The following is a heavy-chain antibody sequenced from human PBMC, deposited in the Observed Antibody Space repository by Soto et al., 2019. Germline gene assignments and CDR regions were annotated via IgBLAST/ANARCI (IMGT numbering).Heavy chain of an antibody. Sequence: GGSLRLSCVGSGFIFSNNAMHWVRQAPGKGLEWVAFISYDSSEIFYADSVKGRFTISRDNPKNTLFLLMNSPRADDTAVYYCAIARVADSSLDHWGRGVLVTVSS. D-gene: IGHD3-3*01. CDR2: ISYDSSEI. V-gene: IGHV3-30*01. J-gene: IGHJ4*01. CDR1: GFIFSNNA. CDR3: AIARVADSSLDH.